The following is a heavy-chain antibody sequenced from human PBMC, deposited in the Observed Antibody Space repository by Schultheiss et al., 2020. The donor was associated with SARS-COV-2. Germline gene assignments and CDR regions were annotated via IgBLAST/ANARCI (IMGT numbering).Heavy chain of an antibody. CDR3: ARIRVRCGSASCHHYYYYGMDV. V-gene: IGHV4-34*01. D-gene: IGHD2-2*01. CDR2: INHSGTT. CDR1: GGSFGGYY. Sequence: SQTLSLTCAVYGGSFGGYYWSWIRQPPGKGLEWIGEINHSGTTNYNPSLKSRVTISVDTSKNQFSLKLSSVTAADTAVYYCARIRVRCGSASCHHYYYYGMDVWGQGTTVTVSS. J-gene: IGHJ6*02.